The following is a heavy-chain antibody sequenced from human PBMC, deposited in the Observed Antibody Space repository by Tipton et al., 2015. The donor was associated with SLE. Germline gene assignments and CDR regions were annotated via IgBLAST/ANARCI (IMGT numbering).Heavy chain of an antibody. J-gene: IGHJ6*02. V-gene: IGHV3-23*01. D-gene: IGHD3-3*01. CDR1: GGSISSHY. CDR2: ISGSGGST. CDR3: AKGASSLRFLEWLSSGMDV. Sequence: LSLTCTVSGGSISSHYWSWIRQPPGKGLEWVSAISGSGGSTYYADSVKGRFTISRDNSKNTLYLQMNSLRAEDTAVYYCAKGASSLRFLEWLSSGMDVWGQGTTVTVSS.